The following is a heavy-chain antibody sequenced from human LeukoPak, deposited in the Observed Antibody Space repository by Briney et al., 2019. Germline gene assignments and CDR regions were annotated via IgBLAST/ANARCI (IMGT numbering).Heavy chain of an antibody. CDR2: IYYSGST. Sequence: PSETLSLTCTVSGGSISSYYWSWLRQPPGKGLEWIGYIYYSGSTNYNPSLQSRVTISVDMSKNQFSLKLTPVTAADTAVYYCARHVAGPSQCFDYWGQGTLVTVSS. D-gene: IGHD6-13*01. CDR1: GGSISSYY. V-gene: IGHV4-59*08. J-gene: IGHJ4*02. CDR3: ARHVAGPSQCFDY.